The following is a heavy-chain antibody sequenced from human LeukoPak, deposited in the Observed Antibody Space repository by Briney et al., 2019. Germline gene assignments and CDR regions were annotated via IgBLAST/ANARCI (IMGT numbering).Heavy chain of an antibody. D-gene: IGHD2-15*01. CDR2: ISSSSSYI. CDR1: GFTFSSYS. Sequence: GGSLRLSCAASGFTFSSYSMNWVRQAPGKGLEWVSSISSSSSYIYYADSAKGRFTISRDNAKNSLYLQMNSLRAEDTAVYYCARLPQGVAATTLDYWGQGTLVTVSS. J-gene: IGHJ4*02. V-gene: IGHV3-21*01. CDR3: ARLPQGVAATTLDY.